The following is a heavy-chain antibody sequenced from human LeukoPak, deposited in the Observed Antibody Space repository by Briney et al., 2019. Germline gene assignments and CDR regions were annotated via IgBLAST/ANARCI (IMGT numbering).Heavy chain of an antibody. V-gene: IGHV1-3*01. CDR2: INAGNGNT. CDR1: GYTFTAYV. J-gene: IGHJ6*02. D-gene: IGHD5-12*01. CDR3: TRALGYPYYAMDV. Sequence: ASVKVSCKASGYTFTAYVMHWVRRAPGQRLEWMGWINAGNGNTKYSQEFQGRVTTTRDTFANTIYMELSSLRSEDTAVYYCTRALGYPYYAMDVWGQGTTVTVSS.